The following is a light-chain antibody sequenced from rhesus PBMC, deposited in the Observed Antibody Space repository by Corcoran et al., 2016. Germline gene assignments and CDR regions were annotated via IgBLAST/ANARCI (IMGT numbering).Light chain of an antibody. CDR3: QQYYSYPFT. Sequence: DIQMTQSPSSLSASVGDTVTITCRASQSFSSSLAWYQQKPGKAPKLLIYSASSLQIGVPSRFSGSKSGTDFTLTISSLPPEDIASYYCQQYYSYPFTFGPGTKLDIK. J-gene: IGKJ3*01. CDR1: QSFSSS. CDR2: SAS. V-gene: IGKV1-46*01.